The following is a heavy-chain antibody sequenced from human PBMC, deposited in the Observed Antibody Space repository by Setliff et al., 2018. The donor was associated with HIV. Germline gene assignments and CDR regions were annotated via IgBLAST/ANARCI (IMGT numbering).Heavy chain of an antibody. CDR1: GGAVTSGYYY. Sequence: SETLSLTCTVSGGAVTSGYYYWNWIRQPAGKGLEWIGHIYTTGSTNYNPSLNSRVTISVDTSRNQFSLKMSAVTAAATAVYYCARSGSGYGANSFEIWGRGTKVTVSS. CDR2: IYTTGST. V-gene: IGHV4-61*09. D-gene: IGHD5-12*01. J-gene: IGHJ3*02. CDR3: ARSGSGYGANSFEI.